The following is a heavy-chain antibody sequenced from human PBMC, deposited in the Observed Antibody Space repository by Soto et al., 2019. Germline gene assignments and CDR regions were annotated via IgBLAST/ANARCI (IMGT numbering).Heavy chain of an antibody. CDR1: GYTFSNYG. Sequence: QVQLVQSGAEVKKPVASVKVSCKASGYTFSNYGISWVRQAPGQGPEWMGWISGYNGKTKYAQTLQGRVTMTTDTSTSTAYMELRSLRSDDTAVYYSARGGSSWSAEYYQHWGQGTLVIVSS. V-gene: IGHV1-18*01. D-gene: IGHD6-13*01. CDR2: ISGYNGKT. CDR3: ARGGSSWSAEYYQH. J-gene: IGHJ1*01.